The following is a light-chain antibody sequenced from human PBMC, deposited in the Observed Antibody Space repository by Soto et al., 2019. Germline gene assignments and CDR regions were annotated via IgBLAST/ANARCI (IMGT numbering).Light chain of an antibody. CDR1: QSVSDSY. V-gene: IGKV3-20*01. Sequence: EIVLAQYPGTLSLSPGERATLSCRASQSVSDSYLAWYQQKPGQAPRLLIYASSRATGIPDRFSGSGSGTDFTLTISRLEPEDFAVSYCQHYGTSALFGPGTKVDIK. CDR3: QHYGTSAL. CDR2: AS. J-gene: IGKJ3*01.